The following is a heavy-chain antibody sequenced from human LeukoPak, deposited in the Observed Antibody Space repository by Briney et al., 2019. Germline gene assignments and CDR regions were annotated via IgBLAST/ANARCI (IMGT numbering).Heavy chain of an antibody. V-gene: IGHV4-59*01. J-gene: IGHJ5*02. CDR2: IHGSGSS. CDR3: ARRFSSSSGRRFDP. Sequence: SETLSLTCTVSGVSISSYYWSWIRQPPGKGLEWIGCIHGSGSSYYNPSLKSRVTMSVDTSESQFSLTLNSVTAADTAVYYCARRFSSSSGRRFDPWGQGTLVTVSS. D-gene: IGHD6-6*01. CDR1: GVSISSYY.